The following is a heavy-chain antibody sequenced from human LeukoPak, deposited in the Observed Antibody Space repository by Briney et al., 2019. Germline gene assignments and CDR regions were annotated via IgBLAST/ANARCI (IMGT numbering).Heavy chain of an antibody. CDR3: ARYPNYYDSSGPFAFDI. D-gene: IGHD3-22*01. V-gene: IGHV4-31*03. Sequence: SQTLSLTCTVSGGSISSGGYYWTWIRQHPGKGLEWFGYIYYSGSTYYNPSLKSRVTISVDTSKNQFSLKLSYVTAADTAVYYCARYPNYYDSSGPFAFDIWGQGTMVTVSS. CDR2: IYYSGST. J-gene: IGHJ3*02. CDR1: GGSISSGGYY.